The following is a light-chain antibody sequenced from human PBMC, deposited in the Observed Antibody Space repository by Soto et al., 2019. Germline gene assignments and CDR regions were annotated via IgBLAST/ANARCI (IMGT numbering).Light chain of an antibody. CDR2: DAF. V-gene: IGKV1-5*01. Sequence: DIQMTQSPSTLSASVGDRVTITCRASQSLSSWLAWYQQKPGKAPKLLIYDAFSLESGVPSRFSGSRSGTEFTLTISSLQPDDVATYYCQQYNSYSPVPFGQGTKVEI. CDR1: QSLSSW. CDR3: QQYNSYSPVP. J-gene: IGKJ1*01.